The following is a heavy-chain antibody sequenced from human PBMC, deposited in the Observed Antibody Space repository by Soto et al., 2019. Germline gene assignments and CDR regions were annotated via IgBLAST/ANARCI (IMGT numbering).Heavy chain of an antibody. CDR1: GGSFSGYY. V-gene: IGHV4-34*01. D-gene: IGHD3-3*01. Sequence: QVQLQQWGAGLLKPSETLSLTCAVYGGSFSGYYWSWIRQPPGKGLEWIGEINHSGSTNYNPSLKSRVTISVDTSKNQFSRKLSSVTAADTAVYYCARGRTYYDFWSGYSIGGMYYFDYWGQGTLVTVSS. CDR2: INHSGST. J-gene: IGHJ4*02. CDR3: ARGRTYYDFWSGYSIGGMYYFDY.